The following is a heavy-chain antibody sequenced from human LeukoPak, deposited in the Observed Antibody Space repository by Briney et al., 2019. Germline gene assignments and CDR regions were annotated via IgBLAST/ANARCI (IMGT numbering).Heavy chain of an antibody. D-gene: IGHD1-26*01. J-gene: IGHJ4*02. CDR3: SRHGGSYTFDF. Sequence: SETLSLTCTVSGGSISSYYWSWIRQPPGQGLELIGYMYDSGSTNYNPSLKSRVTISIYTSKKKFSLRLSCVTAADTAVYYCSRHGGSYTFDFWGQGVLVTVSS. CDR1: GGSISSYY. CDR2: MYDSGST. V-gene: IGHV4-59*01.